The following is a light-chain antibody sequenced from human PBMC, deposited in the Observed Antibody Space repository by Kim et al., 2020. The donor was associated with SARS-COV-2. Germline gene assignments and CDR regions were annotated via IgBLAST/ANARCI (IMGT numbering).Light chain of an antibody. J-gene: IGLJ3*02. CDR2: RDN. CDR1: SNNVGYQG. Sequence: QAGLTQSPSVSKGLRQTATLTCTGNSNNVGYQGAAWLQQHQGHPPKLLSDRDNNRPSGIPERFSASRSGTTASLTITGLQPEDEADYYCSAWDSSLSAWVYCAGTQLTVL. V-gene: IGLV10-54*01. CDR3: SAWDSSLSAWV.